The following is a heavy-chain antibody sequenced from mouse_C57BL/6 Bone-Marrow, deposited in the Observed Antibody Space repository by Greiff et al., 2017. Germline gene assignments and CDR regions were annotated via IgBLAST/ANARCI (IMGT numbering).Heavy chain of an antibody. V-gene: IGHV1-42*01. J-gene: IGHJ3*01. CDR3: ARHYGSSYFAY. Sequence: DVKLQESGPELVKPGASVKISCKASGYSFTGYYMNWVKQSPEKSLEWIGEINPSTGGTTYNQKFKAKATVTVDKSSSTAYMQLKSLTSDDAAVDYCARHYGSSYFAYWGQGTLVTVSA. CDR2: INPSTGGT. D-gene: IGHD1-1*01. CDR1: GYSFTGYY.